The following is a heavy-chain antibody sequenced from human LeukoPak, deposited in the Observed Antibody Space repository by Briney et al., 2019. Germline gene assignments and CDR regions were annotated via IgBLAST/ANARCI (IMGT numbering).Heavy chain of an antibody. D-gene: IGHD3-16*01. V-gene: IGHV3-21*01. Sequence: GGSLRLSCAASGFTFSSMNWVRQAPGKGLDWVSSITSTSTYIYYADSVNGRFTISRYNAKNSLYLQMNGLGAEDTAVYYCAREFGGRDRSGWQYATDYWGQGTLVTVSS. CDR3: AREFGGRDRSGWQYATDY. CDR1: GFTFSS. J-gene: IGHJ4*02. CDR2: ITSTSTYI.